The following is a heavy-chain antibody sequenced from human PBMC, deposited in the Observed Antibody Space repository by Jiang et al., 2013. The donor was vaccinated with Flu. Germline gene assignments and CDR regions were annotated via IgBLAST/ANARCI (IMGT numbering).Heavy chain of an antibody. CDR3: ARDYCSGGSCYSPFDY. V-gene: IGHV1-18*01. D-gene: IGHD2-15*01. CDR2: ISAYNGNT. Sequence: WVRQAPGQGLEWMGWISAYNGNTNYAQKLQGRVTMTTDTSTSTAYMELRSLRSDDTAVYYCARDYCSGGSCYSPFDYWGQGTLVTVSS. J-gene: IGHJ4*02.